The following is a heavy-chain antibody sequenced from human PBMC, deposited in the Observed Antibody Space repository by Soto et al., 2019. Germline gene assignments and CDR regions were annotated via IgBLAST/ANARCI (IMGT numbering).Heavy chain of an antibody. V-gene: IGHV1-18*04. CDR2: ISAYNGNT. D-gene: IGHD1-26*01. CDR1: CYCFTGYG. J-gene: IGHJ4*02. CDR3: ARVWYSGSYFDY. Sequence: ASGKVCCKGFCYCFTGYGISWVRQAPGQGLEWMGWISAYNGNTNYAQKLQGRVTMTTDTSTSTAYMELRSLRSDDTAVYYCARVWYSGSYFDYWGQGTLVPVSS.